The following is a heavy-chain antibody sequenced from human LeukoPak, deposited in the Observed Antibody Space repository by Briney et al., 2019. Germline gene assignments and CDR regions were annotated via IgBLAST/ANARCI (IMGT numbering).Heavy chain of an antibody. J-gene: IGHJ4*02. V-gene: IGHV1-69*13. D-gene: IGHD1-26*01. CDR3: ATHIMGATTSSVDY. Sequence: SVKVSCKASGGTFISYAISWVRQAPGQGLEWMGGIIPIFGTANYAQKFQGRVTITADESTSTAYMELSSLRSEDTAVYYCATHIMGATTSSVDYWGQGTLVTVSS. CDR2: IIPIFGTA. CDR1: GGTFISYA.